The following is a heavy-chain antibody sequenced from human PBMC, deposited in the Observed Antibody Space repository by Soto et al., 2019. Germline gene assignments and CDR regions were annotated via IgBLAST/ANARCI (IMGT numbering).Heavy chain of an antibody. Sequence: ASVKVSCKASGGTFSSYAISWVRQAPGQGLEWMGGIIPIFGRANYAQKFQGRVTITADASTSTTYMELNSLRSEDTAVYYCARGHWTQTLADYYLDSWAQGTLVTVSS. D-gene: IGHD1-1*01. J-gene: IGHJ4*02. V-gene: IGHV1-69*13. CDR2: IIPIFGRA. CDR3: ARGHWTQTLADYYLDS. CDR1: GGTFSSYA.